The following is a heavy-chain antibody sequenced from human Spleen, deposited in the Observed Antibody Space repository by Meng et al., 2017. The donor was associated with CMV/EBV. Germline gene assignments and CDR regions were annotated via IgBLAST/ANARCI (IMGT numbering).Heavy chain of an antibody. V-gene: IGHV1-8*02. CDR1: GYTFTGYY. CDR3: ARGVPGTTIFFPS. D-gene: IGHD1-7*01. Sequence: ASVKVSCKASGYTFTGYYMHWVRQAPGQGLEWMGWMNPNSGNTGYAQKFQGRVTMTRNTSISTAYMELSSLRSEDTAVYYCARGVPGTTIFFPSWGQGTLVTVSS. J-gene: IGHJ5*02. CDR2: MNPNSGNT.